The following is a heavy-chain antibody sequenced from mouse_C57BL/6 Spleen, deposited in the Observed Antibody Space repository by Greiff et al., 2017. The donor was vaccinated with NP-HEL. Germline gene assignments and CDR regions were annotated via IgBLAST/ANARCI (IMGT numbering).Heavy chain of an antibody. J-gene: IGHJ3*01. D-gene: IGHD2-3*01. Sequence: QVQLQQSGAELVRPGASVKLSCKASGYTFTDYYINWVKQRPGQGLEWIARIYPGSGNTYYNEKFKGKATLTAEKSSSTAYMQLSSLTSEDSAVYFCARDGYPGAYWGQGTLVTVSA. CDR2: IYPGSGNT. V-gene: IGHV1-76*01. CDR1: GYTFTDYY. CDR3: ARDGYPGAY.